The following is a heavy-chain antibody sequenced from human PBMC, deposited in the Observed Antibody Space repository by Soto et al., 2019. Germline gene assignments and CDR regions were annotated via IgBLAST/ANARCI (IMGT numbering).Heavy chain of an antibody. J-gene: IGHJ4*02. D-gene: IGHD5-18*01. CDR1: GGSFSSYH. CDR2: INHLTTT. Sequence: SETLSLTCAVYGGSFSSYHWSWIRQTPGKGLEWIGEINHLTTTNYNPSLKSRVIISLDTPKNQFSLKLSSVTAADTAVYYCARGYDTALAPIFWGQGILVTVSS. V-gene: IGHV4-34*01. CDR3: ARGYDTALAPIF.